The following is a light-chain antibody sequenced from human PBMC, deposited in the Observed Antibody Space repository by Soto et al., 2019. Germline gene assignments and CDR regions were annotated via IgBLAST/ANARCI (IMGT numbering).Light chain of an antibody. CDR1: SSDVGDYNY. CDR2: EVS. Sequence: QSALTQPASMSGSPGQSITISCTGTSSDVGDYNYVSWYQQHPGKAPKLMIYEVSNRPSGVSNRFSGSKSGNTASLTISGLQAEDEADYYCSSYTNRNTVFGGGTKLTVL. J-gene: IGLJ3*02. V-gene: IGLV2-14*01. CDR3: SSYTNRNTV.